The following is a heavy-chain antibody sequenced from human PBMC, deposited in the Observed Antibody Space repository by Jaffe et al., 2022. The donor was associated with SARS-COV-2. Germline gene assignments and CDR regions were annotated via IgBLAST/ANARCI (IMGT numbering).Heavy chain of an antibody. CDR1: GFTVSSNY. Sequence: EVQVVESGGGLVQPGGSLRLSCAGSGFTVSSNYMSWVRQAPGKGLEWVSIIYTGGKTYYADSVKGRFTISRDNSKNMLSLQMNSLRVEDTAVYYCVRCSPHSDPRFVNFGFWGQGTLVIVSS. D-gene: IGHD3-10*01. V-gene: IGHV3-66*02. J-gene: IGHJ4*02. CDR2: IYTGGKT. CDR3: VRCSPHSDPRFVNFGF.